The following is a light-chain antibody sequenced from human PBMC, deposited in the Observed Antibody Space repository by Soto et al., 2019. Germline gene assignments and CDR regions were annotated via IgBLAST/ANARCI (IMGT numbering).Light chain of an antibody. CDR3: QQYNNWPPWT. CDR2: GAS. J-gene: IGKJ1*01. Sequence: EIVMTQSPATLSVSPGERATLSCRASQSVSSYLAWYQQKPGQAPRLLIYGASTRATGIPARFSGSGSGPEFTLTISSLQSEDFAVYYCQQYNNWPPWTFGQGTKVEIK. CDR1: QSVSSY. V-gene: IGKV3-15*01.